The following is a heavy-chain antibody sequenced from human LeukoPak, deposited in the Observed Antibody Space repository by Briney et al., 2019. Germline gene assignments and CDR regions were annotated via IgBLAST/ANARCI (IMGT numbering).Heavy chain of an antibody. CDR1: GGPFCGYH. CDR2: INHSGST. Sequence: SETLSLTCGVYGGPFCGYHWSWLRQPPGKGLEWIGEINHSGSTYYNPSLKSRVTISLDTSKNPFSLTLTSVTAADTAMYYCARGRTGYQLLPTKKNYSYYYVDVWGKGTTVTVS. D-gene: IGHD2-2*01. CDR3: ARGRTGYQLLPTKKNYSYYYVDV. J-gene: IGHJ6*03. V-gene: IGHV4-34*01.